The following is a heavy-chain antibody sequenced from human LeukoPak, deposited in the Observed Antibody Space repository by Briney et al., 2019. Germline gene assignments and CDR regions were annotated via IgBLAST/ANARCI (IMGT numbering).Heavy chain of an antibody. D-gene: IGHD1-7*01. CDR3: ARGHNTIWNSQSH. CDR1: GGSVSSGNFY. V-gene: IGHV4-61*01. CDR2: IYNNGNT. Sequence: SETLSLTCIVSGGSVSSGNFYWNWLRQPPGEGLEWIGYIYNNGNTNYNPSLKTRVTISADSSKNQFSLTVRSVTAADTAFYYCARGHNTIWNSQSHWGQGSLVTVSS. J-gene: IGHJ4*02.